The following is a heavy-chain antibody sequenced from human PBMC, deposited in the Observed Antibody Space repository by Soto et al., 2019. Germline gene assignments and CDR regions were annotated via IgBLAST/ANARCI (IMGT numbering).Heavy chain of an antibody. J-gene: IGHJ5*02. CDR3: ARDVGYYGSGSRTGGFDP. V-gene: IGHV3-11*01. D-gene: IGHD3-10*01. Sequence: GGSLRLSCAASGFTFSSYAMSWIRQAPGKGLEWVSYISSSGSTIYYADSVKGRFTISRDNAKNSLYLQMNSLRAEDTAVYYCARDVGYYGSGSRTGGFDPWGQGTLVTVSS. CDR2: ISSSGSTI. CDR1: GFTFSSYA.